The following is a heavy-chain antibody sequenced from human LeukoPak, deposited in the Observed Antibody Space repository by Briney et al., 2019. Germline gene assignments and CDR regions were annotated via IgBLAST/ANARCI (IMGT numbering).Heavy chain of an antibody. Sequence: GAPGKLSCKPSEGPFSRYAISWVREAPGQRLECRGGIIPMFGTARYAQKFQGRSTIASDESTSTAYKELSILKAEDTAVYYCARNIQYDDCSGDPLHSFDLWGEGRRVTVCS. V-gene: IGHV1-69*13. CDR3: ARNIQYDDCSGDPLHSFDL. J-gene: IGHJ3*01. CDR2: IIPMFGTA. D-gene: IGHD3-22*01. CDR1: EGPFSRYA.